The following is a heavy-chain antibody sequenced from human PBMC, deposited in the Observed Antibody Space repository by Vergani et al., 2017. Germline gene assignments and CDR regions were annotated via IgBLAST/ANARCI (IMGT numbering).Heavy chain of an antibody. CDR3: ARGVGYYDYVWGSYRYYFDY. V-gene: IGHV4-34*01. CDR2: INHSGST. CDR1: GGSFSGYY. D-gene: IGHD3-16*02. J-gene: IGHJ4*02. Sequence: QLQLQESGPGLVKPSETLSLTCAVYGGSFSGYYWSWIRQPPGKGLEWIGEINHSGSTNYNPSLKSRVTISVDTSKNQFSLKLSSVTAADTAVYYCARGVGYYDYVWGSYRYYFDYWGQGTLVTVSS.